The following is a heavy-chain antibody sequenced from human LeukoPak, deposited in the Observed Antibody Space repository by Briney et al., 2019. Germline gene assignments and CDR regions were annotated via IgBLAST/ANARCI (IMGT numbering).Heavy chain of an antibody. V-gene: IGHV4-59*01. CDR3: ARSSWNNWFDP. D-gene: IGHD3-3*01. CDR2: IYYSGST. J-gene: IGHJ5*02. Sequence: PSETLSLTCTVCGGPISSYYWSWIRQPPGKGLEWIGYIYYSGSTNYNPSLKSRLTISVDTSQNQFSLKLSSVTAADTAAYYCARSSWNNWFDPWGQGTLVTVSS. CDR1: GGPISSYY.